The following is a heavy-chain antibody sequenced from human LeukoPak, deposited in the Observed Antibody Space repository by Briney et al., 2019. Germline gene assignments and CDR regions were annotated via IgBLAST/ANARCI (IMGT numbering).Heavy chain of an antibody. J-gene: IGHJ4*02. D-gene: IGHD3-22*01. V-gene: IGHV5-51*01. CDR3: ARPYYYDSREYRY. CDR1: GYTFTSYW. CDR2: IYPGDSDI. Sequence: GESLKISCKGSGYTFTSYWIGWVRQMPGKGLEWMGIIYPGDSDIKYSPSFQGQVTISADKSISTAYPQWSSLKASDTAMYYCARPYYYDSREYRYWGQGTLVTVSS.